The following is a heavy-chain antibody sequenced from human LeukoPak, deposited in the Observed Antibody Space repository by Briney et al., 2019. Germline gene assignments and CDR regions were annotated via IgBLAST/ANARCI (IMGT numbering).Heavy chain of an antibody. CDR3: ARGLAGSCSGGSCYFDY. CDR2: IGTAGDT. CDR1: GLTFSSYD. J-gene: IGHJ4*02. Sequence: TGGSLRLSCAASGLTFSSYDMHWVRQATGKGLEWVSAIGTAGDTYYPGSVKGRFTISRENAKNSLYLQMNSLRAGDTAVYYCARGLAGSCSGGSCYFDYWGQGTLVTVSS. V-gene: IGHV3-13*01. D-gene: IGHD2-15*01.